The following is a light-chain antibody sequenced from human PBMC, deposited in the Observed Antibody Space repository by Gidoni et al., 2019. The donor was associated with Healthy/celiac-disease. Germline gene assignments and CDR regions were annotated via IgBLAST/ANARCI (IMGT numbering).Light chain of an antibody. J-gene: IGLJ1*01. CDR3: QTWGTGAYV. V-gene: IGLV4-69*01. Sequence: QLVLTQSPSASASLGASVKLTCTLSSGHSSYAIAWHQQQPEKGPQYLMKLNIDGSHSKGDGIPDRFSGSRSGAERCLTISSLQSEDEADCYCQTWGTGAYVCGAGTKVTVL. CDR1: SGHSSYA. CDR2: LNIDGSH.